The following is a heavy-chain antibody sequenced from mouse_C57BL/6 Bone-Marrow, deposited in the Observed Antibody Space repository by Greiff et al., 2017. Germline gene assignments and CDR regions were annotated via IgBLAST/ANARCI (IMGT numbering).Heavy chain of an antibody. CDR1: GFTFTDYY. V-gene: IGHV7-3*01. CDR2: IRNKANGYTT. Sequence: EVKLMESGGGLVQPGGSLSISCAASGFTFTDYYMSWVRQPPGKALEWLGFIRNKANGYTTEYSASVKGRLTIARDNSQSILYLQLNALSAEDSATYYCARYITNYYFYAMDYWGQGTSGTVSS. D-gene: IGHD1-1*01. J-gene: IGHJ4*01. CDR3: ARYITNYYFYAMDY.